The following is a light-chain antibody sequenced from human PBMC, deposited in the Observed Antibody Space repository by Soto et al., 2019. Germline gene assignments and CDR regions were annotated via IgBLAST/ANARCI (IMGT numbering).Light chain of an antibody. V-gene: IGKV3-20*01. Sequence: EIVLTQSPGTLSLSPGVRATLSCRASQSVSSSYLAWYQQKPGQAPRLLIYGASSRATGIPDRFSGSGSGTEFTLTISRLEPEDYAVYYWQKYGSSSITFGQVTRLEI. CDR2: GAS. CDR3: QKYGSSSIT. J-gene: IGKJ5*01. CDR1: QSVSSSY.